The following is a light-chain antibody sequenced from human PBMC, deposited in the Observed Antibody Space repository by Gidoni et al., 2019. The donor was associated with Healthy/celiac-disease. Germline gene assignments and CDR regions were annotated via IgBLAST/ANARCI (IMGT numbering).Light chain of an antibody. CDR1: QSISSY. J-gene: IGKJ2*02. V-gene: IGKV1-39*01. Sequence: DLQMTPSPSSLSASVGDRITITCRASQSISSYLNWYQQKPGKAPKLLIYAASSLQCGVPSRFSGGGSGTDFTLTISSLQPEDFATYYCQQSYSTPGTFGQGTKLEIK. CDR3: QQSYSTPGT. CDR2: AAS.